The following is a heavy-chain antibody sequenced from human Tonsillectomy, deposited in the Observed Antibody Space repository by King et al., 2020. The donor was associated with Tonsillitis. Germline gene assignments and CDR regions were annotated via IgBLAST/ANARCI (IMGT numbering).Heavy chain of an antibody. Sequence: QLQESGPGLVKPSETLSLTCTVSGGSISSSSYYWGWIRQPPGKGLEWIGSIYYSGSTYYTPSLKSRVTISVDTSKNQFSLKLSPVTAADTAVYYCATITGYSSGWYLFWGQGTLVTVSS. V-gene: IGHV4-39*01. CDR1: GGSISSSSYY. J-gene: IGHJ4*02. CDR3: ATITGYSSGWYLF. D-gene: IGHD6-19*01. CDR2: IYYSGST.